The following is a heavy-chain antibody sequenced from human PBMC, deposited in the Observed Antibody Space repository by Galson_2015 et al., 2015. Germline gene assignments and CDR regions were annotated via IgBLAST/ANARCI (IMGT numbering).Heavy chain of an antibody. D-gene: IGHD3-10*01. CDR3: ARGLLWFGGVDAFDI. J-gene: IGHJ3*02. V-gene: IGHV3-33*01. CDR1: GFTFSSYG. Sequence: SLRLSCAASGFTFSSYGMHWVRQAPGKGLEWVAVIWYDGSNKYYADSVKGRFTLSRDNSKNTLYLQMNSLRAEDTAVYYCARGLLWFGGVDAFDIWGQGTMVTVSS. CDR2: IWYDGSNK.